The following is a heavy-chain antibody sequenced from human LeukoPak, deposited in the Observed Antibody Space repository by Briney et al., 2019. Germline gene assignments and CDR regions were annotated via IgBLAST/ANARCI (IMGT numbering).Heavy chain of an antibody. CDR1: GFTVNSKS. J-gene: IGHJ4*02. D-gene: IGHD4-17*01. CDR3: ARRRGGYGEGEFDY. Sequence: PGGSLRLSCVASGFTVNSKSMIWVRQAPEKGLECVSYIRSDGSTQYADSVRGRFTIYRDGSTNTVYLQMNSLRVEDTAIYYCARRRGGYGEGEFDYWGQGTLVTVSS. CDR2: IRSDGST. V-gene: IGHV3-66*01.